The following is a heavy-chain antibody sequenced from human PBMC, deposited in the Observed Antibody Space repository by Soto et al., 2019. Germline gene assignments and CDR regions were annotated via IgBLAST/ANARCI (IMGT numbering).Heavy chain of an antibody. Sequence: QVQLVESGGGVVQPERSQRLSCAASKFTFRTYVMHWVRQAPGKGLEWVALISFDGSNKYYADSVKGRFTISRDNSKNTIYLQMNSLRPEDTAVYYCAREMIPMIMGGMSAMDVWGQGTTVTVSS. CDR1: KFTFRTYV. D-gene: IGHD3-22*01. CDR2: ISFDGSNK. V-gene: IGHV3-30*04. J-gene: IGHJ6*02. CDR3: AREMIPMIMGGMSAMDV.